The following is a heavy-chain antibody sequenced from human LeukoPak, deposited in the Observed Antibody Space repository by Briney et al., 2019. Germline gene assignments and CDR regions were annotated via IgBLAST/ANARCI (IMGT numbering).Heavy chain of an antibody. J-gene: IGHJ4*02. D-gene: IGHD3-3*01. V-gene: IGHV3-53*01. CDR2: IYSGGST. Sequence: PGGSLRLSCAASGFTVSTNYMSWVRQAPGKGLEWVSVIYSGGSTYYADSVKGRFTISRDNSKNTLYLQMNSLRAEDTAVYYCAKDGGYDFWSGYYMDYWGQGTLVTVSS. CDR3: AKDGGYDFWSGYYMDY. CDR1: GFTVSTNY.